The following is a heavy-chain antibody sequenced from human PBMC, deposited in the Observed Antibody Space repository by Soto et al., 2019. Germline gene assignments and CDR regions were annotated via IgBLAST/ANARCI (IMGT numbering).Heavy chain of an antibody. CDR1: GGPISSSSYY. CDR3: ARGRPSYGMDV. CDR2: IYYSGST. V-gene: IGHV4-39*07. Sequence: XGTLSLTCTVSGGPISSSSYYWGWIRQPPGKGLEWIGSIYYSGSTYYNPSLKSRVTISVDRSKNQFSLKLSSVTAADTAVYYCARGRPSYGMDVWGQGTTVTVSS. J-gene: IGHJ6*02.